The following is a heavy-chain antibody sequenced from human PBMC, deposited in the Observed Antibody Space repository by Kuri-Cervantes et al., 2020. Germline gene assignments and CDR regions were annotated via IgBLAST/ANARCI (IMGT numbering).Heavy chain of an antibody. CDR3: ARTSLSDSDASGYYPWPF. CDR1: GYTFTDYY. V-gene: IGHV1-2*02. D-gene: IGHD3-22*01. CDR2: INPKTYGT. J-gene: IGHJ4*02. Sequence: ASVKVSCKASGYTFTDYYIHWLRQAPGPGLEWMGWINPKTYGTFFARQFRGRVAVTADTSITTAYMELNKLTSDDTAVYYCARTSLSDSDASGYYPWPFWGQGTLVTVSS.